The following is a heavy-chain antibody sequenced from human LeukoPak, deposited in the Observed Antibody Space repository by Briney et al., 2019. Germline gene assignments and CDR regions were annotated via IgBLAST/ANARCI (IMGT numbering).Heavy chain of an antibody. J-gene: IGHJ6*03. Sequence: SETLSLTCTVSGGSISSYYWSWLRQPPGKGLEWIGYIYYSGSTNYNPSLKSRVTISVDTSKNQFSLKLSSVTAADTAVYYCARTFLSLYRTDYMDVWGKGTTVTVSS. CDR2: IYYSGST. CDR3: ARTFLSLYRTDYMDV. D-gene: IGHD3-16*01. V-gene: IGHV4-59*12. CDR1: GGSISSYY.